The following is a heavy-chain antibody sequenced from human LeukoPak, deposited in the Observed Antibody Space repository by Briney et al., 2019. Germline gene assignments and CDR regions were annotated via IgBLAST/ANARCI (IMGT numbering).Heavy chain of an antibody. CDR3: ARRRLGWYSVDY. CDR2: IYYSGST. D-gene: IGHD6-19*01. CDR1: GGSISRYY. V-gene: IGHV4-39*01. Sequence: SETLSLTCTVSGGSISRYYWGWIRQPPGKGLEWIGSIYYSGSTYNNPSLKSRVTISVDTSKNQFSLKLSSVTAADTAVYYCARRRLGWYSVDYWGQGTLVTVSS. J-gene: IGHJ4*02.